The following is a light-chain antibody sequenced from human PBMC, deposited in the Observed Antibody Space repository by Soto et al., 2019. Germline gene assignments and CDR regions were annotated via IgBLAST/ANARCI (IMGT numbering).Light chain of an antibody. V-gene: IGKV1-5*03. CDR2: KAS. CDR3: QQYNSYSRT. J-gene: IGKJ1*01. Sequence: DIQMTQSPSTLSASVGDRVTITCRASQSISSWLAWYQQKPGKAPKLLIYKASSLESGVPSRFSGSGSGTEFNLTISSLQPDDFATDSCQQYNSYSRTFGQGTKVEIK. CDR1: QSISSW.